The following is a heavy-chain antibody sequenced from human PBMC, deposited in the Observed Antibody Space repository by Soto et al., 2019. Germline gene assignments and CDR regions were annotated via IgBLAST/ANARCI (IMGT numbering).Heavy chain of an antibody. CDR2: ISDSGGST. V-gene: IGHV3-23*01. D-gene: IGHD3-10*01. CDR3: AREGYYGSGAYAWFDP. J-gene: IGHJ5*02. CDR1: GFTFSSYD. Sequence: EVQLLESGGGLVQPGGSLRLSCAASGFTFSSYDMNWVRQAPGKGLDWVSSISDSGGSTYYADSVKGRFTISRDNSGNTLYLQMNNLRVEDTAVYYCAREGYYGSGAYAWFDPWGQGTLVTVSS.